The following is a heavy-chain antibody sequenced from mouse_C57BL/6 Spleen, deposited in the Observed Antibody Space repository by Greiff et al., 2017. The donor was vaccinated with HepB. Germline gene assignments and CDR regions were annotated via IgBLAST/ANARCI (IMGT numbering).Heavy chain of an antibody. Sequence: QVQLQQPGAELVKPGASVKLSCKASGYTFTSYWMHWVKQRPGRGLEWIGRIDPNSGGTKYNEKFKSKATLTVDKASSTAYMQLSSLTSEDSAVYEGAGGGLYYDYDPFAYWGQGTLVTVSA. CDR1: GYTFTSYW. CDR3: AGGGLYYDYDPFAY. V-gene: IGHV1-72*01. D-gene: IGHD2-4*01. CDR2: IDPNSGGT. J-gene: IGHJ3*01.